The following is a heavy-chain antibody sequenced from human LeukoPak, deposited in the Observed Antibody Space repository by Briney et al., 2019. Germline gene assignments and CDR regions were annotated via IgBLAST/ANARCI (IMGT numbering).Heavy chain of an antibody. V-gene: IGHV3-72*01. CDR1: GFTFSDYI. CDR3: SRDGGEGGNSAFDI. Sequence: GGSLRLSCAASGFTFSDYILDWVRQAPGKGLEWVGRIRRGANSYTTEYAASVKGRFTISRDDSKNSLYLHMNSLKTEDTAVYHCSRDGGEGGNSAFDIWGQGTMVTVSS. D-gene: IGHD3-16*01. J-gene: IGHJ3*02. CDR2: IRRGANSYTT.